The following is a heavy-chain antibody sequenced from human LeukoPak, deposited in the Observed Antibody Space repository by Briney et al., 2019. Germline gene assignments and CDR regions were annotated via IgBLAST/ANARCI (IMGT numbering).Heavy chain of an antibody. CDR3: AQTTGWPGFDF. V-gene: IGHV4-59*08. CDR1: GASTSSRY. J-gene: IGHJ4*02. CDR2: IYNGRNT. D-gene: IGHD6-19*01. Sequence: SETLSLTCSASGASTSSRYWSWIRQSPGRTLEWIGHIYNGRNTKYNPSLTSRVTLSVDTSKNQFSLSLTSVTAADTAIYYCAQTTGWPGFDFWGPGALVTVSS.